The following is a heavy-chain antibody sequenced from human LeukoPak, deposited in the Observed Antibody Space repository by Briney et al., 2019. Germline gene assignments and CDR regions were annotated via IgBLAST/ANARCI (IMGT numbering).Heavy chain of an antibody. CDR1: GGSISSYS. CDR3: ARDQTGYYDSSGLDY. V-gene: IGHV4-4*07. CDR2: IYTSGST. J-gene: IGHJ4*02. Sequence: SETLSLTCTVSGGSISSYSWSWIRQPAGKGLEWIGRIYTSGSTNYNPSLKSRVTLSVDTSKNQFSLKLSSVTAADTAVYYCARDQTGYYDSSGLDYWGQGTLVTVSS. D-gene: IGHD3-22*01.